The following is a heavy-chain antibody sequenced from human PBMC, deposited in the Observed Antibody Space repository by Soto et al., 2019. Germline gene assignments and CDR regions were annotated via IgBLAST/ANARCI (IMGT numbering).Heavy chain of an antibody. Sequence: EVQLVESGGGLVQPGGSLRLSCAASGFSFSDSWMDWVRQAPGKGLEWVANIGQDGSEKYYVDSVKGRFTISRDNAKNSVYMQMATLGAEDTAVYYCSRRLEVWGQGTTVTVSS. V-gene: IGHV3-7*05. J-gene: IGHJ6*02. CDR2: IGQDGSEK. CDR3: SRRLEV. CDR1: GFSFSDSW.